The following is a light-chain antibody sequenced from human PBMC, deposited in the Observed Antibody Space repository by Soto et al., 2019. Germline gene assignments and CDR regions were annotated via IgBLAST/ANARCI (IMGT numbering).Light chain of an antibody. V-gene: IGLV2-14*01. CDR3: ISYSRSTAYV. J-gene: IGLJ1*01. CDR2: EVS. CDR1: SSDVGGYKY. Sequence: QSALTQPASVSGSRGQSITISCTGTSSDVGGYKYVSWHQLHPGKAPKLIIYEVSNRPSGVSNRFSGSKSGNTASLTISGLQAEDEADYYCISYSRSTAYVFGTGTKVTVL.